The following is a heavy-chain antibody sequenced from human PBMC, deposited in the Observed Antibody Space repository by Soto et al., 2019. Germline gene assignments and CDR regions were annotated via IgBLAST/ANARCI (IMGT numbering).Heavy chain of an antibody. V-gene: IGHV1-18*04. Sequence: QVQLVQSGAEVKKPGASVKVSCKASGYTFTSYGISWVRQAPVQGLEWMGWISTYNGNANYGQKLQGRVTMTTDTSTSTAYMELRSLRYDDTAVYFCAISSESSGWNPSHYYGRDGWGQGTTVTVYS. J-gene: IGHJ6*02. CDR3: AISSESSGWNPSHYYGRDG. D-gene: IGHD6-19*01. CDR2: ISTYNGNA. CDR1: GYTFTSYG.